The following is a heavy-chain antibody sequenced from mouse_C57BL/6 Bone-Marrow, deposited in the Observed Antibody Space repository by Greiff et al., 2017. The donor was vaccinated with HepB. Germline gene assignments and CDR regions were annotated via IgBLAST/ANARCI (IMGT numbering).Heavy chain of an antibody. CDR3: ARYIPLLYSNYFDY. Sequence: EVKVVESRGCLVQPGGSLSHSNAASGFTFTDDYMSWVRQPPGKALEWLGFIRNKANGYTTEYSASVKGRFTISRDNSQSILYLQMNALRAEDSATYYCARYIPLLYSNYFDYSCQGTPLIISS. V-gene: IGHV7-3*01. CDR2: IRNKANGYTT. CDR1: GFTFTDDY. D-gene: IGHD2-1*01. J-gene: IGHJ2*01.